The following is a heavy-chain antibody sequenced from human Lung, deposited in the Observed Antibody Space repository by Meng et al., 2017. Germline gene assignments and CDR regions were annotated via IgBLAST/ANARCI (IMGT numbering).Heavy chain of an antibody. J-gene: IGHJ4*02. CDR3: ARGPTTMAHDFDY. CDR1: GGSFSDYH. D-gene: IGHD4-11*01. V-gene: IGHV4-34*01. CDR2: INHSGST. Sequence: QVQLQRWGEGLLQPSETLSLTGVVSGGSFSDYHWSWIRQPPGKGLEWIGEINHSGSTNYNPSLESRATISVDTSQNNLSLKLSSVTAADSAVYYCARGPTTMAHDFDYWGQGTLVTVSS.